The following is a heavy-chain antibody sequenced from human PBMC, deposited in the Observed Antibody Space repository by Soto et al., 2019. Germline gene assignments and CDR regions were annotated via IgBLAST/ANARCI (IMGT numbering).Heavy chain of an antibody. Sequence: QVQLVQYGTEVKRPGDSVKVSCKASGYTFTGYYVHWVRQAPGQGLAWMGWINPNSGDTYLAQRFQGRVTMNRDTSIGTAYMELRGLTSDDTAEYYCAKGGAIVAAGTRVYLYNAMDVWGQGTTVTVSS. J-gene: IGHJ6*02. CDR1: GYTFTGYY. D-gene: IGHD1-26*01. V-gene: IGHV1-2*02. CDR2: INPNSGDT. CDR3: AKGGAIVAAGTRVYLYNAMDV.